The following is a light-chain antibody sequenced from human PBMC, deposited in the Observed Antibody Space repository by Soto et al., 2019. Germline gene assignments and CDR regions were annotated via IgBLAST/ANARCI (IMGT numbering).Light chain of an antibody. CDR3: QHRAGFPHT. CDR2: DAS. Sequence: EIVLTQSPATLSLSPGERATLSCRASQSVSSNLGWYQQKPGQAPSLLIYDASNRAAGIPARFSGSGSGTDFTLTISSLEPEDFAVYYCQHRAGFPHTFGQGPKREIK. V-gene: IGKV3-11*01. CDR1: QSVSSN. J-gene: IGKJ2*01.